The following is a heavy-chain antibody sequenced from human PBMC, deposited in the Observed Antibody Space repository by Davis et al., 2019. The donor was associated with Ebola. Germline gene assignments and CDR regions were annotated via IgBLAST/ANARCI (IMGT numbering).Heavy chain of an antibody. Sequence: PAGSLRLSCAVSGFTFSTYTMNWVRQAPGKGPEWVSFIHIDAVTVYYTDSVKGRLTISRDNAQNSLYLQMSSLRAEDTAVYYCAGSDSSSWYENWFDPWGQGTLVTVSS. V-gene: IGHV3-48*01. D-gene: IGHD6-13*01. J-gene: IGHJ5*02. CDR2: IHIDAVTV. CDR1: GFTFSTYT. CDR3: AGSDSSSWYENWFDP.